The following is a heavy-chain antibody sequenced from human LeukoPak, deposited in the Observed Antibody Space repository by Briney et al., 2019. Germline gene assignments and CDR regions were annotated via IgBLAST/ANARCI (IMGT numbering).Heavy chain of an antibody. CDR2: ISSSGSTI. V-gene: IGHV3-48*03. Sequence: PGGSLRLSCAASGFTFSSYEMNWVRQAPGKGLEWVSYISSSGSTIYYADSVKGRFTISRDNAKNSLYLQMNSLKTEDTAVYYCTTEYYASGALTPIDYWGQGTLVTVSS. CDR3: TTEYYASGALTPIDY. D-gene: IGHD2/OR15-2a*01. CDR1: GFTFSSYE. J-gene: IGHJ4*02.